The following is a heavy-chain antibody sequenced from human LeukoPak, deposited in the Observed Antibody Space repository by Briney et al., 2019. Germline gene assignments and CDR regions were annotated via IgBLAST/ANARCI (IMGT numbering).Heavy chain of an antibody. J-gene: IGHJ6*03. CDR3: ARVREYYDFWSGYYYYYYYMDV. CDR2: ISAYNGNT. V-gene: IGHV1-18*01. CDR1: GYIFTSYD. D-gene: IGHD3-3*01. Sequence: ASVKVSCKASGYIFTSYDINWVRQATGQGLEWMGWISAYNGNTNYAQKLQGRVTMTTDTSTSTAYMELRSLRSDDTAVYYCARVREYYDFWSGYYYYYYYMDVWGKGTTVTVSS.